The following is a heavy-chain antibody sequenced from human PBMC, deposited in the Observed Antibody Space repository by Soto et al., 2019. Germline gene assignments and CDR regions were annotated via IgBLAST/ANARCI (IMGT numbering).Heavy chain of an antibody. J-gene: IGHJ6*03. V-gene: IGHV3-21*01. D-gene: IGHD3-9*01. CDR3: ARDDFEGYMDV. Sequence: EVQLVESGGGLVKPGGSLRLSCAASGFTFSSYSMNWVRQAPGKGLEWVSSISSSSSYIYYADSVKGRFTISRDNAKNSLYLQMNSPRAEDTAVYYCARDDFEGYMDVWGKGTTVTVSS. CDR1: GFTFSSYS. CDR2: ISSSSSYI.